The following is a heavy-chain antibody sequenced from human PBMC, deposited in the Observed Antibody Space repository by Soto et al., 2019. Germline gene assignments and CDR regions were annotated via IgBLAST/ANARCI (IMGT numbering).Heavy chain of an antibody. CDR3: ARENDILTGYYPQSAFDI. CDR2: INPNSGGT. J-gene: IGHJ3*02. Sequence: ASVKVSCKASGYTFTGYYMHWVRQAPGQGLEWMGWINPNSGGTNYAQKFQGWVTMTRDTSISTAYMELSRLRSDDTAVYYCARENDILTGYYPQSAFDIWGPGTMVTVSS. V-gene: IGHV1-2*04. D-gene: IGHD3-9*01. CDR1: GYTFTGYY.